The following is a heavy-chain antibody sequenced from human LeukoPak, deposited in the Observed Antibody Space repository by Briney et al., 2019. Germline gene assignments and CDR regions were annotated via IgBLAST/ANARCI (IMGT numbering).Heavy chain of an antibody. D-gene: IGHD3-3*01. V-gene: IGHV4-4*09. Sequence: SETLSLTCTVSGGSISSYYWSRIRQPPGKGLEWIGYIYTSGSTNYNPSLKSRVTISVDTSKNQFSLKLSSVTAADTAVYYCARQTYYDFWSGYYDAFDIWGQGTMVTVSS. CDR2: IYTSGST. CDR3: ARQTYYDFWSGYYDAFDI. J-gene: IGHJ3*02. CDR1: GGSISSYY.